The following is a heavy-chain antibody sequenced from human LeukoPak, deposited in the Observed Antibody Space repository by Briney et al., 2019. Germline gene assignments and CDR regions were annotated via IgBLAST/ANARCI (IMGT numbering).Heavy chain of an antibody. CDR2: ISSKGGTT. Sequence: GGSLRLSCSASGFTVNVYALHWVRQAPGKGLEHVSGISSKGGTTYSADSAKGRFTISRDNYKNTLYLQMSSLRPEDTAVYYCVKDSGSSYYYDYWGQGTLVTVSS. J-gene: IGHJ4*02. D-gene: IGHD1-26*01. CDR3: VKDSGSSYYYDY. CDR1: GFTVNVYA. V-gene: IGHV3-64D*09.